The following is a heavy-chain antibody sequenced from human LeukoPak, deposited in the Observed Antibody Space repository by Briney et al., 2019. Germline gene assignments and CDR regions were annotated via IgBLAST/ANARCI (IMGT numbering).Heavy chain of an antibody. CDR2: IYYSGST. CDR3: ARRHSSGWFYY. Sequence: SETLSLTCTVSGGSISSSSYYWGWIRQPPGKGLEWIGSIYYSGSTHYNPSLKSRVTISVDTSKNQFSLKLSSVTAADTAVYYCARRHSSGWFYYWGQGTLVTVSS. D-gene: IGHD6-19*01. J-gene: IGHJ4*02. CDR1: GGSISSSSYY. V-gene: IGHV4-39*01.